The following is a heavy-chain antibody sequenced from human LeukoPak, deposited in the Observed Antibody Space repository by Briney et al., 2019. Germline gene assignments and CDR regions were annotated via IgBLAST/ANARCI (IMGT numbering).Heavy chain of an antibody. J-gene: IGHJ3*02. Sequence: ASVKVSCKASGGTFSSYAISWVRQAPGQGLEWMGGIIPIFGTANYAQKFQGRVTITTDESTSTAYMELSSLRSEDTAVYYCAREGVEPGDAFDIWGQGTMVTVSS. D-gene: IGHD1-14*01. CDR1: GGTFSSYA. V-gene: IGHV1-69*05. CDR3: AREGVEPGDAFDI. CDR2: IIPIFGTA.